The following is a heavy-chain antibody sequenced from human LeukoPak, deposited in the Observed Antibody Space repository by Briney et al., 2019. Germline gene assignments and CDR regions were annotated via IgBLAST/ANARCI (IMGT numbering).Heavy chain of an antibody. D-gene: IGHD2-2*02. CDR3: ARDLDIVVVAAAVRHYGLDV. V-gene: IGHV1-18*01. J-gene: IGHJ6*02. Sequence: ASVKVSCKASGYTFTNYGLSWVRQAPGQGLEWMGWISPYNGNTYYAQKLQGRVTMTTDTSTTTDYMELRSLRSDDTAVYYCARDLDIVVVAAAVRHYGLDVWGQGTTVTVSS. CDR2: ISPYNGNT. CDR1: GYTFTNYG.